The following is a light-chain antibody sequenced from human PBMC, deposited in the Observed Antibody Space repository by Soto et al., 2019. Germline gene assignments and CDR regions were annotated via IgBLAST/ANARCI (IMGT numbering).Light chain of an antibody. CDR3: QQYGSSPLA. CDR1: QSVSNNY. CDR2: GAS. V-gene: IGKV3-20*01. Sequence: EIVLTQSPVTLSLSPGERATLSCRASQSVSNNYLAWYQQKPGQAPRLLIYGASSRATGIPDRFSGSGSGTDFTLTISRLEPEDFAVYYCQQYGSSPLAFGQGTKVDIK. J-gene: IGKJ1*01.